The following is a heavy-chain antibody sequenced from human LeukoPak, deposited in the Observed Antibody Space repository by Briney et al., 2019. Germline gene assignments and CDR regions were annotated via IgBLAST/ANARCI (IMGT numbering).Heavy chain of an antibody. CDR1: GGSISSGGYY. Sequence: PSETLSLTCTVSGGSISSGGYYWSWIRQYPGKGLEWIGYIYYSGSTYYNPSLKSRVTISVDTSKNQFSLKLSSVTAADTAVYYCAREGPSFGVIPPPIWGQGTMVTVSS. CDR3: AREGPSFGVIPPPI. J-gene: IGHJ3*02. CDR2: IYYSGST. D-gene: IGHD3-3*01. V-gene: IGHV4-31*03.